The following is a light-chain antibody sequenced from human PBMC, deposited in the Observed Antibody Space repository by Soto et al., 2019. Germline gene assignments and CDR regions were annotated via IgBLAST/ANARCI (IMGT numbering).Light chain of an antibody. CDR3: QQSYSTLFT. V-gene: IGKV1-39*01. CDR2: AAS. Sequence: DIQMTQSPSSLSASVGDRVTITCRASQTIIRYLNWYQQKPGIAPNLLIYAASSLESGVPSRFSGSGSGTEFNLTISSLQPEDFATYYCQQSYSTLFTFGPGTKLEIK. J-gene: IGKJ3*01. CDR1: QTIIRY.